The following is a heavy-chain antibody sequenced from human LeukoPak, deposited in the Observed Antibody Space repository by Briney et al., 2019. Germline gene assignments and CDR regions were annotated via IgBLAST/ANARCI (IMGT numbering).Heavy chain of an antibody. CDR2: ISHDGSGK. Sequence: PGSSLRLSCAASGFTFSDSGMHWVRQPPGRGLEWVAVISHDGSGKHSIDSVRGRFTISRDNFKSTLYLQMSSLRSEDTAVYYCAKDKASSWFDPWGQGTLVIVSS. V-gene: IGHV3-30*18. CDR3: AKDKASSWFDP. CDR1: GFTFSDSG. J-gene: IGHJ5*02. D-gene: IGHD6-19*01.